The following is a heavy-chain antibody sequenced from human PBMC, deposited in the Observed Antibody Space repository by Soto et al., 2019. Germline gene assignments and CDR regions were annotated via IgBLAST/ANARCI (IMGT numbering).Heavy chain of an antibody. CDR2: INSDGTDT. CDR3: ARDWSYALNY. Sequence: RLSCAASGFTFSSSWMHWVRQAPGKGLVWVSHINSDGTDTNYADSVKGRFTISRDNAKNTVYLQMNSLRAEDTAVYYCARDWSYALNYWGQGSLVTVSS. J-gene: IGHJ4*02. CDR1: GFTFSSSW. D-gene: IGHD3-16*01. V-gene: IGHV3-74*01.